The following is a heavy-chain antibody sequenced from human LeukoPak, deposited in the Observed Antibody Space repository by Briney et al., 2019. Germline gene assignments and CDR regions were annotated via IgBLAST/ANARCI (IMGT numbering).Heavy chain of an antibody. CDR1: GFTFSSYA. CDR2: ISGDGTST. D-gene: IGHD6-19*01. CDR3: AKMSYGVAGKPFVDY. V-gene: IGHV3-23*01. Sequence: PGRSLRLSCAASGFTFSSYARSWVRQAPGEGLEWVSAISGDGTSTYYADSVKGRFTIFRDTSKNILYLQMNSLRAEDTAVYYCAKMSYGVAGKPFVDYWGQGTLVTVSS. J-gene: IGHJ4*02.